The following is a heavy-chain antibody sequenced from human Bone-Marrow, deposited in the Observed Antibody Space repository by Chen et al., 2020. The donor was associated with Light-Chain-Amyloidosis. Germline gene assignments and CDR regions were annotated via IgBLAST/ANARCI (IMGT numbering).Heavy chain of an antibody. CDR1: GFTFSDHY. J-gene: IGHJ6*02. V-gene: IGHV3-72*01. Sequence: EVHLVESGGGLVQPGGSLSLSCAASGFTFSDHYMDWVRQAPGKGLEWVGRSRNKVNGYTTEYAASVKGRFTVSRDDSKNSLYLQMASLRTDDTAVYYCSRGGTSLTRYYSPMDVWGQGTTVTVSS. CDR2: SRNKVNGYTT. D-gene: IGHD3-9*01. CDR3: SRGGTSLTRYYSPMDV.